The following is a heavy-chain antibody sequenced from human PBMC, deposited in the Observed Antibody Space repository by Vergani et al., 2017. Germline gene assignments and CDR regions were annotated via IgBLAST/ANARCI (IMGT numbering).Heavy chain of an antibody. CDR1: GDSISSSNW. Sequence: VKPLGTLSLTCTVSGDSISSSNWWSWVRQPPGKGLEWIGEIYHSGSTNYDPSLESRVTISMHKSTNEFSLKLSSVTAADTAIYYCARVGRSIYPDAFDIWGQGTLVTVSS. CDR2: IYHSGST. J-gene: IGHJ3*02. CDR3: ARVGRSIYPDAFDI. D-gene: IGHD2/OR15-2a*01. V-gene: IGHV4-4*03.